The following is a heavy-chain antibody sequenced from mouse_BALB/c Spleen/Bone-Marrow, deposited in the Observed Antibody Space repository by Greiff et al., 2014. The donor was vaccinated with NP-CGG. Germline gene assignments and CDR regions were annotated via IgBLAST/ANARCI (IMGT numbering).Heavy chain of an antibody. CDR1: GFTFSDFY. V-gene: IGHV5-4*02. J-gene: IGHJ4*01. CDR3: ARSGERYGAMDY. CDR2: ISNGGTYT. D-gene: IGHD1-1*02. Sequence: EVQRVESXGGLVKPGGSLKLSCAASGFTFSDFYMFWFRQTPEKRLEWVATISNGGTYTYYPDSVKGRFTISRDNAKNNLYLQMSSLKSEDTAMYYCARSGERYGAMDYWGQGTSVTVTS.